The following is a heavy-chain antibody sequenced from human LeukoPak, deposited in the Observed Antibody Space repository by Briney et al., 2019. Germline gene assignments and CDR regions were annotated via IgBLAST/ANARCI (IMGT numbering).Heavy chain of an antibody. D-gene: IGHD2-15*01. CDR3: AREAGSGATDY. CDR1: GFTFSTYD. J-gene: IGHJ4*02. CDR2: ISSTSSTI. Sequence: PGGSLRLSCAASGFTFSTYDMNWVRQAPGKGLEWVSYISSTSSTIHYADSVKGRFTISRDNAKNSLYLQMNSLRAEDTAVYYWAREAGSGATDYWGQGTLVTVSS. V-gene: IGHV3-48*04.